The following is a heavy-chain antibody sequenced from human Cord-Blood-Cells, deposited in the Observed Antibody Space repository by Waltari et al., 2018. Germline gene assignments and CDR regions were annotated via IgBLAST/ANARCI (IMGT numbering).Heavy chain of an antibody. V-gene: IGHV4-39*01. J-gene: IGHJ4*02. CDR3: AYLTELLDY. D-gene: IGHD1-26*01. CDR1: GGSISSSSSY. CDR2: IYYSGST. Sequence: QLQLQESGPGLVKASAPLSLTCTGSGGSISSSSSYWGWPRQPPGKGLEWVGSIYYSGSTYYNPSLKRRVTISVDTSKNQFSLKLSSVTAADTAVYYCAYLTELLDYWGQGTLVTVSS.